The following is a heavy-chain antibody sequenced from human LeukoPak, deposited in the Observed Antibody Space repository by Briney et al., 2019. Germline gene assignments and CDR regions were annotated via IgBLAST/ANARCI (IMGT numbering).Heavy chain of an antibody. CDR2: IKQDGNEK. D-gene: IGHD3-10*01. J-gene: IGHJ4*02. CDR3: ATIKVRANNYDTDGFEY. Sequence: GGSLRVSCAASGFTLSSFWMSWVRQAPGKGLEWVANIKQDGNEKYYADSVKGRFTISRDNAKNSLYLQMNSLRAEDTAVYYCATIKVRANNYDTDGFEYWGQGTLVTVSS. V-gene: IGHV3-7*05. CDR1: GFTLSSFW.